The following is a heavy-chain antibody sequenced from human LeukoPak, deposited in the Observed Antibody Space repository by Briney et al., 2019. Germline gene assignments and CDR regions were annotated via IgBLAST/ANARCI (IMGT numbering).Heavy chain of an antibody. J-gene: IGHJ4*02. V-gene: IGHV4-4*02. CDR1: GGSISSSTW. Sequence: SETLSLTCTVSGGSISSSTWWSWVRQPPGKGLEWIGEIYHSGSTNYNPSLKSRVTISVDTSKNQFSLKLSSVTAADTAVYYCARLVDIVATWGQGTLVTVSS. CDR2: IYHSGST. CDR3: ARLVDIVAT. D-gene: IGHD5-12*01.